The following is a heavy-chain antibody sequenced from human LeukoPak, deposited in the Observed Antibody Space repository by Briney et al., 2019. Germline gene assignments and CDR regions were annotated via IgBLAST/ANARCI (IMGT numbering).Heavy chain of an antibody. CDR3: AKTYGITMIVVEPDGAFDI. J-gene: IGHJ3*02. Sequence: ASVKVSCKASGYTFTGYYMHWVRQAPGQGLEWMGWINPNSGGTNYAQKFQGRVTMTRDTSISTAYMELSRLRSDDTAVYYCAKTYGITMIVVEPDGAFDIWGQGTMVTVSS. CDR1: GYTFTGYY. V-gene: IGHV1-2*02. CDR2: INPNSGGT. D-gene: IGHD3-22*01.